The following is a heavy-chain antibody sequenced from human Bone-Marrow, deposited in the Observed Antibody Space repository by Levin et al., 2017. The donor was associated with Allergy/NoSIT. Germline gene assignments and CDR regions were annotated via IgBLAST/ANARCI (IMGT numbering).Heavy chain of an antibody. V-gene: IGHV4-31*01. Sequence: SETLSLTCTVSGGSISSAGYHWTWLRQYPGKGLEWIGYVSYSGSTYFNPSLKSLLAMSIDTSEQHFSLNPTPVSAADTAIYYCAGLAGYSLDCWGQGALVTVSS. J-gene: IGHJ4*02. CDR3: AGLAGYSLDC. CDR2: VSYSGST. CDR1: GGSISSAGYH.